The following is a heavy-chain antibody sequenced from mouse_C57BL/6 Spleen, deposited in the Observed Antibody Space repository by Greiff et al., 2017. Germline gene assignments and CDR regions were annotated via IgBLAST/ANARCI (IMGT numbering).Heavy chain of an antibody. CDR2: IYPRSGNT. V-gene: IGHV1-81*01. J-gene: IGHJ4*01. Sequence: QVQLKESGAELARPGASVKLSCKASGYTFTSYGISWVKQRTGQGLEWIGEIYPRSGNTYYNEKFKGKATLTADKSSSTAYMELRSLTSEDSAVYFCARDYGSDAMDYWGQGTSVTVSS. D-gene: IGHD1-1*01. CDR3: ARDYGSDAMDY. CDR1: GYTFTSYG.